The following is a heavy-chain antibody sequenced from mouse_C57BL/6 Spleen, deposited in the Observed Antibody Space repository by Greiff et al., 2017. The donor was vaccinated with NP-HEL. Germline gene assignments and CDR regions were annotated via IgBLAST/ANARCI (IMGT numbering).Heavy chain of an antibody. Sequence: EVQRVESGPELVKPGASVKMSCKASGYTFTDYNMHWVKQSHGKSLEWIGYINPNNGGTSYNQKFKGKATLTVNKSSSTDYMELRSLTSEDSAVYYCAREEVGRSYYFDYWGQGTTLTVSS. V-gene: IGHV1-22*01. CDR3: AREEVGRSYYFDY. D-gene: IGHD1-1*02. J-gene: IGHJ2*01. CDR1: GYTFTDYN. CDR2: INPNNGGT.